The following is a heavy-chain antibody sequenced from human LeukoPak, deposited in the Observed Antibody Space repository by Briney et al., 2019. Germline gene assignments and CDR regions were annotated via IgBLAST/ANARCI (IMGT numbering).Heavy chain of an antibody. D-gene: IGHD3-22*01. V-gene: IGHV4-39*01. J-gene: IGHJ4*02. CDR3: ARRNYYDSSGYYYEDY. CDR2: IYYSGST. CDR1: GGSISSSSFY. Sequence: SETLSLTCTVSGGSISSSSFYWGWIRQPPGKGLEWIGSIYYSGSTYYNPPLKSRVTISVDTSKNQFSLKLSSVTAADTAVYYCARRNYYDSSGYYYEDYWGQGTLVTVSS.